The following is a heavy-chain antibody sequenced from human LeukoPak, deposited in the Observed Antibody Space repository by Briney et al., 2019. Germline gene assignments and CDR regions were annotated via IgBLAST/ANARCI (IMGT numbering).Heavy chain of an antibody. Sequence: ASVKVSCKASGYTFTSYGISWVRQAPGQGLEWLEWISAYNGNTNYAQKLQGRVTMTTDTSTSIAYMELRSLRSDDTAVYYCARVLYYYDSSGYYRNAFDIWGQGTMVTVSS. J-gene: IGHJ3*02. D-gene: IGHD3-22*01. CDR3: ARVLYYYDSSGYYRNAFDI. CDR1: GYTFTSYG. CDR2: ISAYNGNT. V-gene: IGHV1-18*01.